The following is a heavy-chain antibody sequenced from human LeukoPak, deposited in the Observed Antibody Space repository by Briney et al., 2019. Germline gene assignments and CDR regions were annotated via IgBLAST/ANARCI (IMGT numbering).Heavy chain of an antibody. D-gene: IGHD2-15*01. V-gene: IGHV1-2*02. CDR1: GYTFTGYY. CDR3: ARNPIDCSGGSCYSRFDP. Sequence: ASVKVSCKASGYTFTGYYMNWVRQAPGQGLEWMGWINPNSGGTNYAQKFQGRVTMTRDTSISTAYMELSRLRSDDTAVYYCARNPIDCSGGSCYSRFDPWGQGTLVTVSS. J-gene: IGHJ5*02. CDR2: INPNSGGT.